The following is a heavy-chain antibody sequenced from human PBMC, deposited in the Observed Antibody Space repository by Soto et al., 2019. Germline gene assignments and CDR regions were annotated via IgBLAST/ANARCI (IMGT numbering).Heavy chain of an antibody. D-gene: IGHD3-10*01. J-gene: IGHJ5*02. CDR2: IIPIFGTA. Sequence: QVQLVQSGAEVKKPGSSVKVSCKASGGTFSSYAISWVRQAPGQGLEWMGGIIPIFGTANYAQKFQGRVTITADKSTSTAYMELSSLRSEDTAMYYCARAYGSGSYYYNWFDPWGQGTLVTVSS. CDR1: GGTFSSYA. V-gene: IGHV1-69*06. CDR3: ARAYGSGSYYYNWFDP.